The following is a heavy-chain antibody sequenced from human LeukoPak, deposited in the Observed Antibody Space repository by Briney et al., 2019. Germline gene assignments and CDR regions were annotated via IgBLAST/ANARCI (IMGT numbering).Heavy chain of an antibody. Sequence: AGGSLRLSCAASGFTFSSYAMSWVRQAPGKGLEWVSAISDSGGSTYYADSVKGRFTISRDNSKNTLYLQMNSLRAEDTAVYYCAKDRGETYDFWSGYYYNYWGQGTLVTVSS. CDR1: GFTFSSYA. J-gene: IGHJ4*02. D-gene: IGHD3-3*01. CDR3: AKDRGETYDFWSGYYYNY. V-gene: IGHV3-23*01. CDR2: ISDSGGST.